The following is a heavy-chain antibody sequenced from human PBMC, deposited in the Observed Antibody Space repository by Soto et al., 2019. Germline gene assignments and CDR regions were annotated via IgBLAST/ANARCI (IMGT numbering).Heavy chain of an antibody. CDR2: ISSSGSTI. CDR1: GFTFSDYY. D-gene: IGHD2-2*01. CDR3: ARDGVSSRGSTSCHFDY. Sequence: PGGSLRLSCAAPGFTFSDYYMSWIRQAPGKGLEWVSYISSSGSTIYYADSVKGRFTISRDNAKNSLYLQMNSLRAEDTAVYYCARDGVSSRGSTSCHFDYWGQGTLVTVSS. V-gene: IGHV3-11*01. J-gene: IGHJ4*02.